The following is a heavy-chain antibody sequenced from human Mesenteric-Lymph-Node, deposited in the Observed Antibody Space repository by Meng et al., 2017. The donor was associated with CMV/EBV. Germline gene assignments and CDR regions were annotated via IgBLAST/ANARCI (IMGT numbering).Heavy chain of an antibody. V-gene: IGHV3-23*03. J-gene: IGHJ4*02. Sequence: GGSLRLSCAASGFTFTDYAMRWARQAPGKGLEWVSIIYGPDSKTYYADSVKGRFTMSGDNSKNMLYLQMNSLRVEDTAIYYCAKGLTTSDYWGQGTLVTVSS. CDR1: GFTFTDYA. D-gene: IGHD1-1*01. CDR2: IYGPDSKT. CDR3: AKGLTTSDY.